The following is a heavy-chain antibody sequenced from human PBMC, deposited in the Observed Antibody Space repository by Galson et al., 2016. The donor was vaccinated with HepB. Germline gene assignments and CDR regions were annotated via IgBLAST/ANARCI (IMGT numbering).Heavy chain of an antibody. CDR3: ATLTFQNSGTYDWGHYFDD. D-gene: IGHD1-26*01. J-gene: IGHJ4*02. V-gene: IGHV1-24*01. CDR1: GYTLTELS. CDR2: FDPEDGET. Sequence: SVKVSCKVSGYTLTELSIHWVRQAPGKGLEWMGGFDPEDGETIYAQKFQGRVTMTEDTSTDTAYVELSSLRSEDTAVYYCATLTFQNSGTYDWGHYFDDWGQGTLVTVSS.